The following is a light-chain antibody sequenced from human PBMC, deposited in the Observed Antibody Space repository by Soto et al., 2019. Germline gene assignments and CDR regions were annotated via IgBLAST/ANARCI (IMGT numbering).Light chain of an antibody. Sequence: EIVLTHSPATLSLSPGERSTLSCRASQSVSSYLAWYKQKPGKAPRLLIYDESNRATGIPDRLSGSGSGTDSNLTISRLEPEDFGVYYCQKRSNWLITCGQGTRLEIK. CDR2: DES. V-gene: IGKV3-11*01. CDR1: QSVSSY. J-gene: IGKJ5*01. CDR3: QKRSNWLIT.